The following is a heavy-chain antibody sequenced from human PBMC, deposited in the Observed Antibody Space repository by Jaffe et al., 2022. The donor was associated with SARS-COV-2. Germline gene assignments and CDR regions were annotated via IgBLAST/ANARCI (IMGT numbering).Heavy chain of an antibody. CDR1: GFTFSSYA. J-gene: IGHJ4*02. Sequence: QVQLVESGGGVVQPGRSLRLSCAASGFTFSSYAMHWVRQAPGKGLEWVAVISYDGSNKYYADSVKGRFTISRDNSKNTLYLQMNSLRAEDTAVYYCARDSYTAGSTSFYYFDYWGQGTLVTVSS. V-gene: IGHV3-30*04. D-gene: IGHD2-2*01. CDR2: ISYDGSNK. CDR3: ARDSYTAGSTSFYYFDY.